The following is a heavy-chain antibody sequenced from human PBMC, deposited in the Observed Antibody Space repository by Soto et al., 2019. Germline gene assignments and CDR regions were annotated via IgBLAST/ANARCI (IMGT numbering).Heavy chain of an antibody. J-gene: IGHJ3*02. V-gene: IGHV4-34*01. CDR1: GGSFSGYY. CDR3: ARGQRLDAFDI. Sequence: ETLSLTCAVYGGSFSGYYWSWIRQPPGKGLEWIGEINHSGSTNYNPSLKSRVTISVDTSKNQFSLKLSSVTAADTAVYYCARGQRLDAFDIWGQGTMVTVSS. D-gene: IGHD6-19*01. CDR2: INHSGST.